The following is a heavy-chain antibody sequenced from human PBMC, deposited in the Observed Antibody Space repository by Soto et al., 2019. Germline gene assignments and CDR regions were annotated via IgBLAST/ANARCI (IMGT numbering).Heavy chain of an antibody. CDR1: GGSISSSSYY. CDR3: ARTYYYDSSGYWDYFDY. D-gene: IGHD3-22*01. Sequence: NPSETLSLTCTVSGGSISSSSYYWGWIRQPPGKGLEWIGSIYYSGSTYYNPSLKSRVTISVDTSKNQFSLKLSSVIAADTAVYYCARTYYYDSSGYWDYFDYWGQGTLVTVSS. J-gene: IGHJ4*02. CDR2: IYYSGST. V-gene: IGHV4-39*01.